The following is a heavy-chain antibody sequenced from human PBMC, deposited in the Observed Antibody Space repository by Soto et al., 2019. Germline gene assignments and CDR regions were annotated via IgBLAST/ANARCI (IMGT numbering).Heavy chain of an antibody. CDR3: ARARVDRGSYYALGYYGLDV. D-gene: IGHD1-26*01. J-gene: IGHJ6*02. V-gene: IGHV4-34*01. Sequence: ASETLSLTCVVYGGSFSDYYWTWIRQPPGKGLEWIGEINHGGRTNDNPSLKSRVTMSIDTSKNQFALKMSSVTAADTALYYCARARVDRGSYYALGYYGLDVWGQGITVT. CDR2: INHGGRT. CDR1: GGSFSDYY.